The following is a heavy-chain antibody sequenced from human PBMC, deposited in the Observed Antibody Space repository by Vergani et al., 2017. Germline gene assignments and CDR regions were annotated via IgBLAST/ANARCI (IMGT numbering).Heavy chain of an antibody. Sequence: QVQLVQSGAEVKKPGASVKVSCKASGYTFTSYAMHWVRQAPGQRLEWMGWINAGNGNTKYSQKFQGRVTITADKSTSTAYMELSSLRSEDTAVYYCARGSSTSWSYWFDPWGQGTLVTVSS. CDR1: GYTFTSYA. J-gene: IGHJ5*02. CDR3: ARGSSTSWSYWFDP. D-gene: IGHD2-2*01. CDR2: INAGNGNT. V-gene: IGHV1-3*01.